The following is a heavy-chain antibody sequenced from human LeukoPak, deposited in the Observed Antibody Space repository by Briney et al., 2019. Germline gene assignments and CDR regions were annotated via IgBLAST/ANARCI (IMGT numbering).Heavy chain of an antibody. CDR3: AKHFCTGLDCSLFDS. Sequence: GGSLRLSCAASGFTMSHYGVSWVRQAPGKGLEWISGIRSAVETTHYADSVKGRFIISRDNSKNALSLQLNSLRPEDTALYYCAKHFCTGLDCSLFDSWGQGTQVTVSS. CDR1: GFTMSHYG. J-gene: IGHJ4*02. V-gene: IGHV3-23*01. D-gene: IGHD3/OR15-3a*01. CDR2: IRSAVETT.